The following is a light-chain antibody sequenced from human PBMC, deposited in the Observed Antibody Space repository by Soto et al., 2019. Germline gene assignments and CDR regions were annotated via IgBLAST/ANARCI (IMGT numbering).Light chain of an antibody. J-gene: IGKJ5*01. V-gene: IGKV3-20*01. CDR2: HTS. CDR1: QSVSSGH. CDR3: QQYGGSPIT. Sequence: IVLTQSPGTLSLSPGERASLSCRASQSVSSGHLAWYQQKPGQAPRLLIYHTSTRATGIPARFSGSGSGTDFTLTISRLEPEDFALYYCQQYGGSPITFGQGTRLEIK.